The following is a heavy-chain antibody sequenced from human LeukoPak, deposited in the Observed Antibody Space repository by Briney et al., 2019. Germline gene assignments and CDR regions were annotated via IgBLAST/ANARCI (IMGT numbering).Heavy chain of an antibody. V-gene: IGHV3-33*01. CDR2: IWYDGSNK. D-gene: IGHD2/OR15-2a*01. CDR1: GFTFSSYG. Sequence: GGSLRLSCAASGFTFSSYGMHWVRQAPGKGLEWVALIWYDGSNKYYTDSVKGRFTISRDNSKNTLYLQMNSLRAEDTAVYYCAREGPRGNSQFDYWGQGPLVTVSS. CDR3: AREGPRGNSQFDY. J-gene: IGHJ4*02.